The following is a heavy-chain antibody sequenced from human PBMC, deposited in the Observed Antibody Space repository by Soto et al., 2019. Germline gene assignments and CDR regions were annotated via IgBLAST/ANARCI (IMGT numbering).Heavy chain of an antibody. V-gene: IGHV3-21*02. CDR2: ISSSSTNI. Sequence: EVQLVESGGVLDKPGGSQRLSCAASGFIFTSYTMNWVRRAPGKGLEWVSSISSSSTNIHYADSVKGRFTISRDNAKKSLYLQMNSLRAEDTAVYYCARGPLYYFDYWGQGTLVTVSS. CDR1: GFIFTSYT. J-gene: IGHJ4*02. CDR3: ARGPLYYFDY.